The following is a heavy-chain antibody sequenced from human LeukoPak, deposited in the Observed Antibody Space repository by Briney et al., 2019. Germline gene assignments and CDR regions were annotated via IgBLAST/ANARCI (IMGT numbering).Heavy chain of an antibody. D-gene: IGHD4-17*01. V-gene: IGHV1-69*05. CDR3: ARDGIDGDGDYSDYFDY. Sequence: SVKVSCKASGGTFSSYAISWVRQAPGQGLEWMGRIIPIFGTANYAQKFQGRVTITTDESTSTAYLELSSLRSEDTAVYYCARDGIDGDGDYSDYFDYWGQGTLVTVSS. J-gene: IGHJ4*02. CDR1: GGTFSSYA. CDR2: IIPIFGTA.